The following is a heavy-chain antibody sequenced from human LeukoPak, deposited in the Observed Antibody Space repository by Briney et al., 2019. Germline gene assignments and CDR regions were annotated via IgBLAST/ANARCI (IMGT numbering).Heavy chain of an antibody. J-gene: IGHJ4*02. CDR1: GFSFDDYA. V-gene: IGHV3-9*01. CDR2: IGWNSGGI. Sequence: SLRLSCAASGFSFDDYAMHWVRQAPGKGLEWVSGIGWNSGGIVYADSVKGRFTISRDNAKNSLYLQMNSLGAEDTALYYCVKVTAAGFVDYWGQGTLVTVSS. CDR3: VKVTAAGFVDY. D-gene: IGHD6-13*01.